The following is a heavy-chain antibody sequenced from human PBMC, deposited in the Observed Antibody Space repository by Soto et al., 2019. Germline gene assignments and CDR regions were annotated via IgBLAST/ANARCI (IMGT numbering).Heavy chain of an antibody. D-gene: IGHD2-21*02. CDR2: IYNSGNT. V-gene: IGHV4-30-2*01. CDR1: GGSISSGFYS. J-gene: IGHJ5*02. CDR3: ARGSDGVWNWFDP. Sequence: SSETLSLTCAVSGGSISSGFYSCSWIRQPPGQGLEWIGYIYNSGNTYYNPSLMSRVTISVDRSQNHFSLKLTSVTAADTAVYYCARGSDGVWNWFDPWGQGTQVTVSS.